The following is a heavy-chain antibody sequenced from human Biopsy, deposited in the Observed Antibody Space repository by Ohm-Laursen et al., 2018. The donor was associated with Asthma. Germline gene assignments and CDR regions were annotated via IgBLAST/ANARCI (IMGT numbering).Heavy chain of an antibody. CDR2: INPPTGDT. V-gene: IGHV1-46*01. J-gene: IGHJ4*02. Sequence: SVKVSCKASGYPFTDYYVHWVRQAPGQGLEWVGIINPPTGDTSYAQKFLGRATVTRDTSTSTVYMELSSLRSEDTAVYYCALSQFDYWGQGTLLTVSS. CDR3: ALSQFDY. CDR1: GYPFTDYY.